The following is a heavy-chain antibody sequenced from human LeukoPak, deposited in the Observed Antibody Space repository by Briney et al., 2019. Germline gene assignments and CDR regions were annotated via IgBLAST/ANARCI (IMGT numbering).Heavy chain of an antibody. CDR1: GFTFSSYS. CDR2: ISSSSSYI. J-gene: IGHJ3*02. D-gene: IGHD1-26*01. CDR3: ARALPSPLYSGSYADAFDI. V-gene: IGHV3-21*01. Sequence: GGSLRLSCAASGFTFSSYSMNWVRQAPGKGLEWVSSISSSSSYIYYADSVKGRFTISRDNAKNSLYLQMNSLRAGDTAVYYCARALPSPLYSGSYADAFDIWGQGTMVTVSS.